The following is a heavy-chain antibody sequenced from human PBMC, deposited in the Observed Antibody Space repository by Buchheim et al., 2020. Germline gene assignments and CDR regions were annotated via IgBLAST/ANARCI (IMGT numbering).Heavy chain of an antibody. V-gene: IGHV3-23*01. CDR2: ISGSGGTT. Sequence: EVQLLESGGGLVQPGGSLRLSCAASGFTFSSYAMNWVRQAPGKGLEWVSDISGSGGTTYYADSVQGRFTISRDTSMNTLYLQMNSLRGEDTAMYCCAKARSGRFFDYWGQG. D-gene: IGHD2-15*01. J-gene: IGHJ4*02. CDR3: AKARSGRFFDY. CDR1: GFTFSSYA.